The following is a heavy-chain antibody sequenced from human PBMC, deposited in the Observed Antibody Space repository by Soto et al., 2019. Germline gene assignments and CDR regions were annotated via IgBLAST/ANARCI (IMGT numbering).Heavy chain of an antibody. D-gene: IGHD5-12*01. CDR2: INPSGGST. J-gene: IGHJ4*02. Sequence: ASVKVSCKASGYTFTSYYMHWVRQAPGQGLEWMGIINPSGGSTSYAQKFQGRVTMTRDTSTSTVYMELSSLRSEDTAVYYCALDFGYSGYDKGGDSNFWGQGTLVTV. V-gene: IGHV1-46*01. CDR1: GYTFTSYY. CDR3: ALDFGYSGYDKGGDSNF.